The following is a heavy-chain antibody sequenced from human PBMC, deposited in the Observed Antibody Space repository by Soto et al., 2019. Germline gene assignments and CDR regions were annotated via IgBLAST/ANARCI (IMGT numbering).Heavy chain of an antibody. Sequence: SVKVSCKASGFTFTSSAVQWVRQARGQRLEWIGWIVVGSGNTNYAQKFQERVTITRDMSTSTAYMELSSMRSEDTAVYYCAATRVYGYTDYYYGMDVWGQGTTVTVSS. CDR1: GFTFTSSA. D-gene: IGHD5-12*01. J-gene: IGHJ6*02. V-gene: IGHV1-58*01. CDR3: AATRVYGYTDYYYGMDV. CDR2: IVVGSGNT.